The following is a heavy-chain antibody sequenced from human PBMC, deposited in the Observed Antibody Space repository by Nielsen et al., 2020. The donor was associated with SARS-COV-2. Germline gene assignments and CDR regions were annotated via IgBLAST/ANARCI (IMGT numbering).Heavy chain of an antibody. V-gene: IGHV6-1*01. CDR1: GDSVSSSSVA. CDR3: TRDPGYYHGMDV. CDR2: IYYRSKWFY. J-gene: IGHJ6*02. Sequence: SQTLSLTCVISGDSVSSSSVAWNWIRQSPSRGLEWLGRIYYRSKWFYEYATFVRSRITIDPDTSKNHFSLHLNSVTSEDTAMYYCTRDPGYYHGMDVWGQWTTVIVSS.